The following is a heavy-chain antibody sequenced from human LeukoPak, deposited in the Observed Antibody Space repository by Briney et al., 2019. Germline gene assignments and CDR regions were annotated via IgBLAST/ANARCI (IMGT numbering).Heavy chain of an antibody. J-gene: IGHJ1*01. CDR1: GFAVSSNH. D-gene: IGHD1-26*01. V-gene: IGHV3-53*01. Sequence: PGGSLRLSCAASGFAVSSNHMNWVRQAPGKGLEWVSVIFNGGSTYYADSVKGRFTISRDNSKNTLYLQMHSLRAEDTAVYYCATSIVGLTYDEHFQHWGQGTLVTVSS. CDR3: ATSIVGLTYDEHFQH. CDR2: IFNGGST.